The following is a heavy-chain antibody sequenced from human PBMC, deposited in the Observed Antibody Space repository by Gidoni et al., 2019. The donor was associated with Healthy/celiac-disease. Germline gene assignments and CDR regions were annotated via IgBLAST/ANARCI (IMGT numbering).Heavy chain of an antibody. CDR2: IYHSGST. CDR1: GGSISSGGYS. V-gene: IGHV4-30-2*01. Sequence: QLQLQESGSGLVKPSQTLSLTCAFSGGSISSGGYSWSWIRQPPGKGLEWIGYIYHSGSTYYNPSLKSRVTISVDRSKNQFSLKLSSVTAADTAVYYCASLYSGYDGDAFDIRGQGTMVTVSS. D-gene: IGHD5-12*01. CDR3: ASLYSGYDGDAFDI. J-gene: IGHJ3*02.